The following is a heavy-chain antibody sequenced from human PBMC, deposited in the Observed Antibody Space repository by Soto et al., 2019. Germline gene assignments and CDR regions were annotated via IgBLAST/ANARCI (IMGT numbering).Heavy chain of an antibody. CDR3: AREGQLVPQFDY. D-gene: IGHD6-6*01. CDR2: IIPILGIA. Sequence: QVQLVQSGAEVKKPGSSVKVSCKASRGTFSSYTISWVRQAPGQGLEWMGRIIPILGIANYAQKFQGRVTITADKSTSTAYRELSSLRSEDTAVYYCAREGQLVPQFDYWGQGTLVTVSS. V-gene: IGHV1-69*08. J-gene: IGHJ4*02. CDR1: RGTFSSYT.